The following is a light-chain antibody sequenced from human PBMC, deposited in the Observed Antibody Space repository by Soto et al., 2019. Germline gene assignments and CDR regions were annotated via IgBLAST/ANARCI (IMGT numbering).Light chain of an antibody. CDR3: SSYSTTSTLV. CDR2: EVN. J-gene: IGLJ1*01. V-gene: IGLV2-14*01. Sequence: QSALTQPASVSGSPGQSVTISCTGASSDVGGNDYVSWYQQHPSKAPKLILYEVNNRPSGVSNHFSGSKSGNTASLIISGLQADDEADYYCSSYSTTSTLVFGSGTKLTVL. CDR1: SSDVGGNDY.